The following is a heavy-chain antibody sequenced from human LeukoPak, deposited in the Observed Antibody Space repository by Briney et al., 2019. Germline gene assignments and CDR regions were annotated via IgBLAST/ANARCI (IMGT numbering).Heavy chain of an antibody. D-gene: IGHD3-9*01. CDR3: AREPIRAFDYFDL. Sequence: ASGEVACKASGDSFSDYYMHWVRGAPGRGLEWMGCVNLDSGVTDYRQKFQGRITMTRDTSIITAYMDLSTLKSDDTGIYFCAREPIRAFDYFDLWGRGTLVTVSS. CDR2: VNLDSGVT. J-gene: IGHJ2*01. V-gene: IGHV1-2*02. CDR1: GDSFSDYY.